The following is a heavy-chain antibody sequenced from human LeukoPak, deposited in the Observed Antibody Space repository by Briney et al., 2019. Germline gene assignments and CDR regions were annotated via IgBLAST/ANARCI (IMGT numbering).Heavy chain of an antibody. CDR2: IIPIFGTA. Sequence: SVKVSCKASGGTFSSYAISWVRQAPGQGLEWMGGIIPIFGTANYAQKFQGRVTITADESTSTAYMELSSLRSEDTAVYYCARVRPNDYGDYVYWFDPWGQGTLVTVSS. D-gene: IGHD4-17*01. CDR1: GGTFSSYA. V-gene: IGHV1-69*13. J-gene: IGHJ5*02. CDR3: ARVRPNDYGDYVYWFDP.